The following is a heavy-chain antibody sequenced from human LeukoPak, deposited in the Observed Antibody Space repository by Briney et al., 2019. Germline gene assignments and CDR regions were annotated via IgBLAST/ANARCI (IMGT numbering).Heavy chain of an antibody. D-gene: IGHD3-10*01. CDR3: ARGKNEDVLLWFGEAPPTDY. J-gene: IGHJ4*02. Sequence: ASVKVSCKASGYTFTSYGISWVRQAPGQGLEWMGWISAYNGNTNYAQKLQGRVTMTTDTSTSTAYTELRSLRSDDTAVYYCARGKNEDVLLWFGEAPPTDYWGQGTLVTVSS. CDR1: GYTFTSYG. CDR2: ISAYNGNT. V-gene: IGHV1-18*01.